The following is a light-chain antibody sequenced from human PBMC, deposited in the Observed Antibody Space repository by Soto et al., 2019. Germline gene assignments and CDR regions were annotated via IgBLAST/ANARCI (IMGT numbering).Light chain of an antibody. J-gene: IGLJ7*01. CDR1: SSDVGGHNL. CDR2: EVS. Sequence: QSALTQPASVSGSPGQSITISCTGTSSDVGGHNLVSWYQQHPGQAPKLMIYEVSKRPLGVSDRFSASKSGNTASLTISRLQAEDEADYYCCSYGGSRAVFGGGTQLTVL. CDR3: CSYGGSRAV. V-gene: IGLV2-23*02.